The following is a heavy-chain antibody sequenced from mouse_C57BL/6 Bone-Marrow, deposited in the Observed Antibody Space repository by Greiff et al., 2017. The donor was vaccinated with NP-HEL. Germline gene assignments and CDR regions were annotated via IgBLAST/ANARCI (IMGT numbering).Heavy chain of an antibody. Sequence: EVMLVESGGDLVKPGGSLKLSCAASGFTFSSYGMSWVRQTPDKRLEWVATISSGGSYTYYPDSVKGRFTISRDNAKNTLYLQMSSLKSEDTAMYYCAREGGITTDLDYWGQGTTLTVSS. CDR1: GFTFSSYG. J-gene: IGHJ2*01. V-gene: IGHV5-6*01. D-gene: IGHD1-1*01. CDR3: AREGGITTDLDY. CDR2: ISSGGSYT.